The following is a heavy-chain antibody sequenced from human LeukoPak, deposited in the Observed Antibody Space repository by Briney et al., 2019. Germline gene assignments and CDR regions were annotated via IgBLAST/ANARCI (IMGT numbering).Heavy chain of an antibody. J-gene: IGHJ4*02. Sequence: GGSLRLSCTASGLTFGDYAMSWVRQAPGKGLEWVGRTRNKANNYTTEYAASVKGRFTISRDDSKKSLHLQMNSLKTEDTAVYYCARVSSSWYYDYWGQGTLVTVSS. CDR2: TRNKANNYTT. CDR3: ARVSSSWYYDY. V-gene: IGHV3-72*01. CDR1: GLTFGDYA. D-gene: IGHD6-13*01.